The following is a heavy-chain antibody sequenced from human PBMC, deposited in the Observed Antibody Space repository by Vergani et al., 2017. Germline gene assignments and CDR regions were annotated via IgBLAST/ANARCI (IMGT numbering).Heavy chain of an antibody. Sequence: QVQLQESGPGLVKPSETLSLTCTVSGDSVISTDYHWGWIRQPPGKGLEWIGSMDYSGSTSYNLSLESRSSISFETPKNQFSLRLTSVTAADTAVYYCATKRGACRAAYCHSYDFWGPGTLVGVSS. D-gene: IGHD2-15*01. J-gene: IGHJ4*02. CDR1: GDSVISTDYH. V-gene: IGHV4-39*01. CDR2: MDYSGST. CDR3: ATKRGACRAAYCHSYDF.